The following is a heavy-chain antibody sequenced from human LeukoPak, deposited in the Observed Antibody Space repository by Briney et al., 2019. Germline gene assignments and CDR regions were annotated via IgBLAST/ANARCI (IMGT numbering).Heavy chain of an antibody. CDR2: INHSGST. CDR1: GGSFSGYY. Sequence: RSSETLSLTCAVYGGSFSGYYWSWIRQPPGKGLEWIGEINHSGSTNYNPSLKSRVTISVDTSKNQFSLNLNSVTAADTAVYYCARHFSGYSYGPIDYWGQGTLVTVSS. J-gene: IGHJ4*02. D-gene: IGHD5-18*01. V-gene: IGHV4-34*01. CDR3: ARHFSGYSYGPIDY.